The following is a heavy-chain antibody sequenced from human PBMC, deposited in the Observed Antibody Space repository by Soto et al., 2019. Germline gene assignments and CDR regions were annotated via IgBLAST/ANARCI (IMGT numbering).Heavy chain of an antibody. CDR1: GFTFSSYG. CDR3: ARDFSGDYGALDT. V-gene: IGHV3-33*01. D-gene: IGHD4-17*01. J-gene: IGHJ3*02. CDR2: IWYDGSNK. Sequence: QVQLVESEGGVVQPGRSLRLSCAPSGFTFSSYGMHWARQAPGKGLEWVAVIWYDGSNKVYADSVKGRFTISRDNSKNTLYLQMNSLRAEDTAVYYCARDFSGDYGALDTWGQGTMVTVSS.